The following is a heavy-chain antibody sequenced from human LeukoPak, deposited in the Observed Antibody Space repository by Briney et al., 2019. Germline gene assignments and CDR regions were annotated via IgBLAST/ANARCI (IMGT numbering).Heavy chain of an antibody. V-gene: IGHV4-59*01. D-gene: IGHD3-22*01. CDR3: ARDRYYDSTGYNYFDP. J-gene: IGHJ5*02. CDR1: GGSITTYY. Sequence: SSQTLSLTCTVSGGSITTYYWSWIRQPPGKGMEWIGYIFYSGSTAYNPSLKSRVTMSVDTSENQFSLKLSSVTAADTAVYYCARDRYYDSTGYNYFDPWGRGALVTVSS. CDR2: IFYSGST.